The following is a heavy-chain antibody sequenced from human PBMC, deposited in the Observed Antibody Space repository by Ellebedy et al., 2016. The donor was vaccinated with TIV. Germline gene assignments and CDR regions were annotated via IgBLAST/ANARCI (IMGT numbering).Heavy chain of an antibody. CDR3: ATSGYTDTWLFRGMDV. CDR2: ISTSGRAI. CDR1: GFTFGDYY. D-gene: IGHD6-13*01. Sequence: GESLKISCAASGFTFGDYYMSWIRQAPGVGLEWISYISTSGRAIHYADSVKGRFTISRDNAKNSLYLQMNRLRVEDTAVYYCATSGYTDTWLFRGMDVWGQGTTVTVSS. V-gene: IGHV3-11*01. J-gene: IGHJ6*02.